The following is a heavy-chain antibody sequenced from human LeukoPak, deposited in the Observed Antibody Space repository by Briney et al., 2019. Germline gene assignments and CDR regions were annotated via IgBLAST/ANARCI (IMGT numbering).Heavy chain of an antibody. Sequence: APVKVSFKASGYTFTSYDINWVRQATGQGLEWMGWMNPNSGNTGYAQKFQGRVTMTRNTSISTAYMELSSLRSEDTAVYYCARDESYGVLPTRGPYCLYWGQGTLVSVPS. V-gene: IGHV1-8*01. J-gene: IGHJ4*02. CDR2: MNPNSGNT. CDR3: ARDESYGVLPTRGPYCLY. D-gene: IGHD2/OR15-2a*01. CDR1: GYTFTSYD.